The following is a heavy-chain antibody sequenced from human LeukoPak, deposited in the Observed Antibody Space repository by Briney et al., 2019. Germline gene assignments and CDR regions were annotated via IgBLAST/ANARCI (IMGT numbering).Heavy chain of an antibody. CDR1: GFSLSTSGVG. V-gene: IGHV2-5*01. J-gene: IGHJ4*02. CDR2: IYWNDDK. D-gene: IGHD2-2*01. CDR3: AHGEIVVVPADTYYFDY. Sequence: KESGPTLVKPTQTLTLTCTFSGFSLSTSGVGVGWIRQPPGKALEWLALIYWNDDKRHSPSLKSRLTITKDTSKDQVVLTMTNMDPVDTATYYCAHGEIVVVPADTYYFDYWGQGTLVTVSS.